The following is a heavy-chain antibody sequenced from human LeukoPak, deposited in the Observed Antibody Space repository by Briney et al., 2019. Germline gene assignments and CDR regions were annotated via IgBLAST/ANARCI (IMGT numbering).Heavy chain of an antibody. CDR2: IYTSGST. CDR3: ARGEGIAAAKWFDP. Sequence: SETLSLTCTVSGGSISSYYWSWIRQPAGKGLEWIGRIYTSGSTNYNPSLKSRVTISVDTSKNQFSLKLSSVTAADTAVYYCARGEGIAAAKWFDPWGQGTLVTVSS. D-gene: IGHD6-13*01. J-gene: IGHJ5*02. V-gene: IGHV4-4*07. CDR1: GGSISSYY.